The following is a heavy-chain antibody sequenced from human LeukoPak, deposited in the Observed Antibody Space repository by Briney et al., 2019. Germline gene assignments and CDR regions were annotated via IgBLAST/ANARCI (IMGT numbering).Heavy chain of an antibody. J-gene: IGHJ6*04. CDR1: GFPFSSYG. CDR2: ISYDGSNK. V-gene: IGHV3-30*18. CDR3: AKDRVTMVRGVNYYGMDV. D-gene: IGHD3-10*01. Sequence: PGRSLRLSCAASGFPFSSYGMHWVRQAPGKGLEWVAVISYDGSNKYYADSVKGRFSISRDNSKNTLYLQMNSLRAEDTAVYYCAKDRVTMVRGVNYYGMDVWGKGTTVTVSS.